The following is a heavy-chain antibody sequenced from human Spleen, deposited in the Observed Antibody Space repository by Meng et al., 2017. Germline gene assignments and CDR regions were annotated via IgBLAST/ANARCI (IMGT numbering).Heavy chain of an antibody. CDR3: ARGGGFDY. J-gene: IGHJ4*02. Sequence: QSQLQESGPGLVKPSEALSLTCSVSGGSISTSGYHWSWIRQPPGKGLEWIGYTYYSGNTYYNPSLKSRVAMSVDTSKNQFYLRLSSVTAADTAVYYCARGGGFDYWGQGTLVTVSS. V-gene: IGHV4-30-4*01. D-gene: IGHD3-16*01. CDR1: GGSISTSGYH. CDR2: TYYSGNT.